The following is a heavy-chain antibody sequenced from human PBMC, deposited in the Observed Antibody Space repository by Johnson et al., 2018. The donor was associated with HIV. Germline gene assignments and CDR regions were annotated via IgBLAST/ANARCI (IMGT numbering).Heavy chain of an antibody. CDR1: GFTFDDYA. D-gene: IGHD3-10*01. CDR3: ARAEIYEGRVGDFAFDI. J-gene: IGHJ3*02. V-gene: IGHV3-43D*03. Sequence: QLVESGGAVVQPGGSLRLSCAASGFTFDDYAMHWVRQPPGNGLEWVSLIRWDGAITSYVDSVRGRFTISRDNSRNSLYLQMKSLRAEDTALYYCARAEIYEGRVGDFAFDIWGRGTMVTVSS. CDR2: IRWDGAIT.